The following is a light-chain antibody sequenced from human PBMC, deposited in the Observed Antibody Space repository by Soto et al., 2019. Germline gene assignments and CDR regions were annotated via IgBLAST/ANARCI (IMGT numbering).Light chain of an antibody. J-gene: IGLJ2*01. CDR3: QTWGTGIGV. V-gene: IGLV4-69*01. Sequence: QPVLTQSPSASASLGASVKLTCTLSSGHSTYAIAWHQQQPEKGPRFLMKLNSDGSHNKGDGIPDRFSGSSSGAERYLTISSLQSEDEADYYCQTWGTGIGVFGGGTKLTV. CDR1: SGHSTYA. CDR2: LNSDGSH.